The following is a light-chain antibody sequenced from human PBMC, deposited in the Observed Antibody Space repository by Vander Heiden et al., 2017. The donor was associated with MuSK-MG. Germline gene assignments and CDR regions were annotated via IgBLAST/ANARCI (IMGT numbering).Light chain of an antibody. CDR1: QSISSW. J-gene: IGKJ2*01. CDR3: QQDNSYPYT. Sequence: DIQMTQSPSTLSASVGDRVTITCRASQSISSWLAWYRQKPGKAPKLLIYDASSLESGVPSRFSGSGSGTEFTLTISSLQPDDFATYYCQQDNSYPYTFGQGTKLEIK. V-gene: IGKV1-5*01. CDR2: DAS.